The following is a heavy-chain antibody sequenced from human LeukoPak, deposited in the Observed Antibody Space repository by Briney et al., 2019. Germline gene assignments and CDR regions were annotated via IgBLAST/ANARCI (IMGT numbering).Heavy chain of an antibody. CDR2: ITRSGGST. J-gene: IGHJ4*02. D-gene: IGHD6-19*01. CDR3: ASEYNIGGFDY. Sequence: PGGSLRLSCAASGFTFSSYSMNWVRQAPGKGLEWVSAITRSGGSTYYADSVKGRFTISRDNSRNTLYLQMNSLRAEDTAVYFCASEYNIGGFDYWGQGTLVTVSS. V-gene: IGHV3-23*01. CDR1: GFTFSSYS.